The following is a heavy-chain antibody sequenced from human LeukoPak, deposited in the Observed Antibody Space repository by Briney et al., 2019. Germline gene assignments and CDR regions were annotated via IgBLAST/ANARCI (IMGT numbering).Heavy chain of an antibody. CDR3: ARTRARSYYDFWSGYYTVGYHY. Sequence: ASVKVSCKASGYTFTSYGISWVRQAPGQGLEWMGWNSAYNGNTNYAQKLQGRVTMTTDTSTSTAYMELRSLRSDDTAVYYCARTRARSYYDFWSGYYTVGYHYWGQGTLVTVSS. D-gene: IGHD3-3*01. J-gene: IGHJ4*02. CDR1: GYTFTSYG. CDR2: NSAYNGNT. V-gene: IGHV1-18*01.